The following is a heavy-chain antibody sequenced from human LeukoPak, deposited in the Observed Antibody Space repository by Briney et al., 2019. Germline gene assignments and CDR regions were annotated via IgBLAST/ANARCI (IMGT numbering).Heavy chain of an antibody. CDR2: ISGSGGST. Sequence: PGGSLRLSCAASGFTFSSYAMSWVRQAPGKGLEWVSAISGSGGSTYYADSVKGRFTISRDNSKNTLYLQMNSLRAEDTAVYYCAKVVSYYYGSGSYFDYWGQGTLVTVSA. J-gene: IGHJ4*02. V-gene: IGHV3-23*01. D-gene: IGHD3-10*01. CDR1: GFTFSSYA. CDR3: AKVVSYYYGSGSYFDY.